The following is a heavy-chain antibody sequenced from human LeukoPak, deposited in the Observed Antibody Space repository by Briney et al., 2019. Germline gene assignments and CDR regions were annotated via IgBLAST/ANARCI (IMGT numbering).Heavy chain of an antibody. CDR3: AREGYSSGWYSQPMGV. J-gene: IGHJ6*04. V-gene: IGHV4-59*01. D-gene: IGHD6-19*01. CDR2: IYYSGST. Sequence: SETLSLTCTVSGGSISSYYWSWIRQPPGKGLEWIGYIYYSGSTNYNPSLKSRVTISVDTPKNQFSLKLSSVTAADTAVYYCAREGYSSGWYSQPMGVWGKETTVTISS. CDR1: GGSISSYY.